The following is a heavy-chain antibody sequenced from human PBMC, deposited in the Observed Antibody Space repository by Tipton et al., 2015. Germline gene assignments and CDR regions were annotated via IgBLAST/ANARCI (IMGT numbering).Heavy chain of an antibody. D-gene: IGHD2-15*01. CDR3: ADPLYCSGGGCYPSGY. CDR2: IYYTGSA. CDR1: TYSISRGSY. J-gene: IGHJ4*02. V-gene: IGHV4-38-2*02. Sequence: TLSLTCTISTYSISRGSYWGWIRQPPGKGLEWIGTIYYTGSASYNPSLKSRVTISVDTSKNQFSLKLSSVTAADTAVYYCADPLYCSGGGCYPSGYWGQGTLVTVSS.